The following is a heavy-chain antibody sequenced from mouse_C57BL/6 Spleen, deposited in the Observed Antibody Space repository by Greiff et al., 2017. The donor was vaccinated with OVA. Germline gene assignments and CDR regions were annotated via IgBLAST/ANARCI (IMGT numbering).Heavy chain of an antibody. CDR1: GYTFTSYG. CDR2: IYPRSGNT. D-gene: IGHD1-1*01. Sequence: QVQLQQSGAELARPGASVKLSCKASGYTFTSYGISWVKQRTGQGLEWIGEIYPRSGNTYYNEKFKGKATLTADKSSSTAYMELRSLTSEDSAVYYCARPQYYGSSYYAMDYWGQGTSVTVSS. V-gene: IGHV1-81*01. CDR3: ARPQYYGSSYYAMDY. J-gene: IGHJ4*01.